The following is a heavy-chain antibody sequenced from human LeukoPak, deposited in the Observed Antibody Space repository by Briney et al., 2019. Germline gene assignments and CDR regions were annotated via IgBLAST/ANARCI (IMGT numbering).Heavy chain of an antibody. V-gene: IGHV3-23*01. D-gene: IGHD3-9*01. J-gene: IGHJ4*02. CDR2: ITGSGGNT. Sequence: PGGSLRLSCAASGFTFSSYAMSWVRQAPGKGLEWVSAITGSGGNTYYADSVKGRFTISRDNSKNTVFLQMNSLRAEDTAVYYCAKWGDYDVLTGYYVSDYWGQGTLVTVPS. CDR3: AKWGDYDVLTGYYVSDY. CDR1: GFTFSSYA.